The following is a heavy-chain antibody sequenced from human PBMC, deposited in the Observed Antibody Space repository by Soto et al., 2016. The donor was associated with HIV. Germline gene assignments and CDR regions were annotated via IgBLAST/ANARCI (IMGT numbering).Heavy chain of an antibody. J-gene: IGHJ1*01. CDR2: INSDGSST. CDR3: ARGQYRTNFVVVVAALSAEYFQH. CDR1: GFTFSSYW. D-gene: IGHD2-15*01. V-gene: IGHV3-74*01. Sequence: EVQLVESGGGLVQPGGSLRLSCAASGFTFSSYWMHWVRQAPGKGLVWVSRINSDGSSTNYADSVKGRFTISRDNAKNTLYLQMNSLRAEDTAVYYCARGQYRTNFVVVVAALSAEYFQHWGQGTLVTVSS.